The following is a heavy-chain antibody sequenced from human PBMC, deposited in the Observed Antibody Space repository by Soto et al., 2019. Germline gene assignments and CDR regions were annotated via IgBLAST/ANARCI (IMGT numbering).Heavy chain of an antibody. CDR2: FDPEDGET. D-gene: IGHD2-15*01. J-gene: IGHJ4*02. Sequence: ASVKVSCQVSGYTLTELSMHWVRQAPGKGLEWMGGFDPEDGETIYAQKFQGRVTMTEDTSTDTAYMELSSLRSEDTAVYYCATDVKYCSGGSCYSGWDYWGQGTLVTVSS. CDR3: ATDVKYCSGGSCYSGWDY. CDR1: GYTLTELS. V-gene: IGHV1-24*01.